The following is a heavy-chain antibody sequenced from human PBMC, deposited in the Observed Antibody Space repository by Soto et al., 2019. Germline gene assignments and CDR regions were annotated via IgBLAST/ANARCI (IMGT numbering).Heavy chain of an antibody. CDR2: ISSSGTYI. J-gene: IGHJ4*02. Sequence: PGGSLRLSCAVSGFTFDDFGMSWVRQAPGKGLEWVSSISSSGTYILYADSVKGRFTISRDNTNNSVFLQLDSLRAEDSAVYFCARGIQGRGTYCSSISCPYYLDYWGQGSVVTVSS. V-gene: IGHV3-21*01. CDR3: ARGIQGRGTYCSSISCPYYLDY. CDR1: GFTFDDFG. D-gene: IGHD2-2*01.